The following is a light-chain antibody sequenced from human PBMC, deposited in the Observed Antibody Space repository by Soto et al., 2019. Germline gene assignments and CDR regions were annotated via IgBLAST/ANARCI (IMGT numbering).Light chain of an antibody. V-gene: IGLV2-14*01. CDR2: DVS. CDR3: SSYTSSRTSV. Sequence: QSVLTQPASVSGSPGQSITISCTGTSSDVGGYTYVSWYQQHPGKAPKLMIYDVSNRPSGVSNRFSGSKSGNTASLTISGLQAEDEADYCCSSYTSSRTSVFGTGTKVTVL. J-gene: IGLJ1*01. CDR1: SSDVGGYTY.